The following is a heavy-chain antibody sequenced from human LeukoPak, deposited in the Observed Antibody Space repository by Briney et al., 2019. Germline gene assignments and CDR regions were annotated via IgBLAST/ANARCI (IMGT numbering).Heavy chain of an antibody. CDR3: ARAGYSYDTGYSFDY. CDR1: GGSISNYY. CDR2: AYYTGST. V-gene: IGHV4-59*01. D-gene: IGHD5-18*01. Sequence: SETLSLTCTVSGGSISNYYWTWIRQPPGKGLEWIGYAYYTGSTGYNPSLKSRVTLSVDTSKNQFSLKLTSVTAADTAVYYCARAGYSYDTGYSFDYWSQGSLVTVSS. J-gene: IGHJ4*02.